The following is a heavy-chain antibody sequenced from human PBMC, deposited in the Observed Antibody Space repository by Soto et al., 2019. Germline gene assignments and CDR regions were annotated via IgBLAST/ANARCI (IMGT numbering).Heavy chain of an antibody. Sequence: SETLSLTCAVSGGSISSGGYYWGWIRQHPRKGLEWIGHIYYTGNTDYTPSLKSRLAISVDTSKNQFSLRVSSVTAADTAVYYCARVRVAHYDYAWQSSRPAAFDTWGQGNMVTVSS. D-gene: IGHD3-16*02. CDR2: IYYTGNT. CDR1: GGSISSGGYY. V-gene: IGHV4-31*02. J-gene: IGHJ3*02. CDR3: ARVRVAHYDYAWQSSRPAAFDT.